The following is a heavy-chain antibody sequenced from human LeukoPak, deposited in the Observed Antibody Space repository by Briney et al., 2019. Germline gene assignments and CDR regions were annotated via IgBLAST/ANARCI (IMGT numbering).Heavy chain of an antibody. D-gene: IGHD1-26*01. J-gene: IGHJ4*02. CDR2: FDPEDGET. V-gene: IGHV1-24*01. Sequence: ASVKVSCKVSGYTLTELSMHWVRQAPGKGLEWMGGFDPEDGETIHAQKFQGRVTMTEDTSTDTAYMELSSLRSEDTAVYYCATGNGGSYSLFDYWGQGTLVTVSS. CDR1: GYTLTELS. CDR3: ATGNGGSYSLFDY.